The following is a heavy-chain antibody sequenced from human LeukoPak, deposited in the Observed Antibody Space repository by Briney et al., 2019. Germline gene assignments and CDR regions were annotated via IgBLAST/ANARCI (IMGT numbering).Heavy chain of an antibody. Sequence: PGGSLILSCAASGFTFSSYEMNWVRRAPGRGLEWVSYISSSGSAIYYADSVKGRFTISRDNSKNTLYLQMNSLRAEDTAVYYCAKDLAVAGLFDYWGQGTLVTVSS. V-gene: IGHV3-48*03. CDR2: ISSSGSAI. CDR3: AKDLAVAGLFDY. D-gene: IGHD6-19*01. J-gene: IGHJ4*02. CDR1: GFTFSSYE.